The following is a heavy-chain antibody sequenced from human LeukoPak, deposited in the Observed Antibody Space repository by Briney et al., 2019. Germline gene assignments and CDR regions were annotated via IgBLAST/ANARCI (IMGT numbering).Heavy chain of an antibody. CDR1: GGSISSGGYS. CDR2: IYHSGST. V-gene: IGHV4-30-2*01. J-gene: IGHJ5*02. D-gene: IGHD4-23*01. Sequence: PSQTLSLTCAVSGGSISSGGYSWSWIRQPPGRGLEWIGYIYHSGSTYYNPSLKSRVTISVDRSKNQFSLKLSSVTAADTAVYYCAREVGGGHWFDPWGQGTLVTVSS. CDR3: AREVGGGHWFDP.